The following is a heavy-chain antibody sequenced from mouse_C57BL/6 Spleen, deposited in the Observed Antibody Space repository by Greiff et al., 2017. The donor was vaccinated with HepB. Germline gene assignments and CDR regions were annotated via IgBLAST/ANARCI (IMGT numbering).Heavy chain of an antibody. CDR1: GFTFSDYY. CDR2: INYDGSST. J-gene: IGHJ1*03. V-gene: IGHV5-16*01. Sequence: EVQLVESEGGLVQPGSSMKLSCTASGFTFSDYYMAWVRQVPEKGLEWVANINYDGSSTYYLDSLKSRFIISRDNAKNILYLQMSSLKSEDTATYYCAREGDGYFDVWGTGTTVTVSS. D-gene: IGHD3-3*01. CDR3: AREGDGYFDV.